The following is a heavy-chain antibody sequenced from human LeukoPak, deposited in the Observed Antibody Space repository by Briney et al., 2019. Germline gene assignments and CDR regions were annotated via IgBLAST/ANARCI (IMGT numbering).Heavy chain of an antibody. CDR1: GFTFSSYW. Sequence: GGSLRPSCAASGFTFSSYWMSWVRQAPGKGLEWVANIKQDGSEKYYVDSVKGRFTISRDNAKNSLYLQMNSLRAEDTAVYYCARDNPVDFWSGYYYYYGMDVWGQGTTVTVSS. CDR2: IKQDGSEK. V-gene: IGHV3-7*03. J-gene: IGHJ6*02. CDR3: ARDNPVDFWSGYYYYYGMDV. D-gene: IGHD3-3*01.